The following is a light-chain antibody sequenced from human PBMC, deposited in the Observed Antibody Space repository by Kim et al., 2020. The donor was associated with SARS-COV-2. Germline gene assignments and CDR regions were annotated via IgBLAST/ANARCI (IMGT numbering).Light chain of an antibody. Sequence: GQEVTIYCSASRSKIGSNTVNWYQQLPGTAPNLLIYSNNQRPSGVPDRFSGSKSGTSASLAISGLQSEDEADYYCAAWDDSLNGPVFGGGTQLTVL. V-gene: IGLV1-44*01. CDR1: RSKIGSNT. CDR2: SNN. CDR3: AAWDDSLNGPV. J-gene: IGLJ2*01.